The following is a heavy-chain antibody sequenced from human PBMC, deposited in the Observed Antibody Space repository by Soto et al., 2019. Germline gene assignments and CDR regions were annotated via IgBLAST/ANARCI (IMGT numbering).Heavy chain of an antibody. D-gene: IGHD4-17*01. CDR1: GGSISSYY. J-gene: IGHJ4*02. CDR2: IYYSGST. V-gene: IGHV4-59*01. CDR3: ATVSIYGDPDY. Sequence: SETLSLACTISGGSISSYYWSWIRQPPGKGLEWIGYIYYSGSTNYNPSLKSRVTISVDTSKNQFSLKLSSVTAADTAVYYCATVSIYGDPDYWAQRTLVTVSS.